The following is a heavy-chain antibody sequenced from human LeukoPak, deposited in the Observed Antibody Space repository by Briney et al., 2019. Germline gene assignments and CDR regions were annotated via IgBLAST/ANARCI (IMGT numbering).Heavy chain of an antibody. J-gene: IGHJ5*02. V-gene: IGHV1-69*05. CDR2: IIPIFGTA. D-gene: IGHD3-22*01. Sequence: VASVKVSCKASRGTFTSYAISWVRHAPAQGLDWMGGIIPIFGTANDAQKLQGRVTITTNESTSTGYMELSSLRSEDTAVYYCARGFYYYDSSGYLGYNRFDPWGQGTLVTVSS. CDR3: ARGFYYYDSSGYLGYNRFDP. CDR1: RGTFTSYA.